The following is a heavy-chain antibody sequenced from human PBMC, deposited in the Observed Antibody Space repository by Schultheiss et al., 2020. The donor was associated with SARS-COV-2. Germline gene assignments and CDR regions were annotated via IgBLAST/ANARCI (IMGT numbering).Heavy chain of an antibody. D-gene: IGHD5-24*01. J-gene: IGHJ4*02. CDR1: GGSFSGYY. Sequence: SETLSLTCAVYGGSFSGYYWSWIRQPPGKGLEWIGYIYYSGSTNYNPSLKSRVTISVDTSKNQFSLKLSSVTAADTAVYYCARAVDGYNTGSFDYWGQGTLVTVSS. CDR2: IYYSGST. CDR3: ARAVDGYNTGSFDY. V-gene: IGHV4-59*12.